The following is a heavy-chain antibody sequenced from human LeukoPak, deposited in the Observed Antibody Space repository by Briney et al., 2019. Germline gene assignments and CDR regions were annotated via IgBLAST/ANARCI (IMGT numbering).Heavy chain of an antibody. CDR1: GGSISSADYY. J-gene: IGHJ4*02. CDR2: IYYSGST. Sequence: SETLSLTCAVSGGSISSADYYWSWIRQSPGKGLEWIGFIYYSGSTYYNPSLKSRVTISVDTSKNQFSLKLRSVTAADTAVYYCASMVVVTAAIDYWGQGTLVTVSS. D-gene: IGHD2-21*02. CDR3: ASMVVVTAAIDY. V-gene: IGHV4-30-4*01.